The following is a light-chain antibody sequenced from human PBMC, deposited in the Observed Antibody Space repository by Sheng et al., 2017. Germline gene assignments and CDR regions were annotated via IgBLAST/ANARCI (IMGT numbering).Light chain of an antibody. CDR1: NSNIGNNY. Sequence: QSLLTQPPSASGTPGQRVTISCSGSNSNIGNNYVLWYQQFPGTAPKVLIYRNNQRPSGVPDRFSGSKSGTSASLAISELRSEDEADYYCAAWDDSLSGRVFGGGTKLTVL. CDR3: AAWDDSLSGRV. V-gene: IGLV1-47*01. CDR2: RNN. J-gene: IGLJ3*02.